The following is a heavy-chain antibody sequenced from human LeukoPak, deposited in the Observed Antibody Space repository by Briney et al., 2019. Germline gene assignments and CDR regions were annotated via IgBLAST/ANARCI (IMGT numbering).Heavy chain of an antibody. D-gene: IGHD6-13*01. CDR1: GGSISSSSYY. V-gene: IGHV4-39*07. CDR3: ARVTSFHTAGTPYYFDY. Sequence: SETLSLTCTVSGGSISSSSYYWGWIRQPPGKGLEWIGSIYYSGSTYYNPSLKSRVTISVDTSKNQFSLKLSSVTAADTAVYYCARVTSFHTAGTPYYFDYWGQRTLVTVSS. J-gene: IGHJ4*02. CDR2: IYYSGST.